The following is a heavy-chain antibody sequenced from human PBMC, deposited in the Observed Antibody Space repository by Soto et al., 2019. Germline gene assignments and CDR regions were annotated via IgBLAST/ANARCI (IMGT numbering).Heavy chain of an antibody. V-gene: IGHV4-34*01. CDR2: INHSGST. CDR3: ARGYSYGYLSWFDP. CDR1: GGSFSGYY. J-gene: IGHJ5*02. D-gene: IGHD5-18*01. Sequence: SETLSLTCAVYGGSFSGYYWSWIRQPPGKGLEWIGEINHSGSTNYNPSLKSRVTISVDTSKNQFSLKLSSMTAADTAVYYCARGYSYGYLSWFDPWGQGTLVTVSS.